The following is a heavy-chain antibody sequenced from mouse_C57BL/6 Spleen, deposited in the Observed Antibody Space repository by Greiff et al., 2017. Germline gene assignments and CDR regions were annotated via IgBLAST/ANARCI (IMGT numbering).Heavy chain of an antibody. Sequence: QVQLQQPGAELVRPGASVKLSCKASGYTFTSYWMHWVKQRPGQGLEWIGVIDPSDSYTNYNQKFKGKATLTVDTSSSTAYMQLSSLTSEDSAVYYCARRSTTVVDYFDYWGQGTTLTVSA. V-gene: IGHV1-59*01. CDR1: GYTFTSYW. CDR3: ARRSTTVVDYFDY. D-gene: IGHD1-1*01. CDR2: IDPSDSYT. J-gene: IGHJ2*01.